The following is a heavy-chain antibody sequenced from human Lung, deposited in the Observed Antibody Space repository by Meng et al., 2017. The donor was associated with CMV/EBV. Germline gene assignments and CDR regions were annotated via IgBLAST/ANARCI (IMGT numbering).Heavy chain of an antibody. Sequence: ASVXVSCKASGYTFTGYYMHWVRQAPGQGLEWMGWINPNSGGTNYAQKFQGRVTMTRDTSISTAYMELSRLRSDDTAVYYCARDRVPAAFRDYGMDVGVQGTXVTVSS. D-gene: IGHD2-2*01. V-gene: IGHV1-2*02. J-gene: IGHJ6*02. CDR1: GYTFTGYY. CDR2: INPNSGGT. CDR3: ARDRVPAAFRDYGMDV.